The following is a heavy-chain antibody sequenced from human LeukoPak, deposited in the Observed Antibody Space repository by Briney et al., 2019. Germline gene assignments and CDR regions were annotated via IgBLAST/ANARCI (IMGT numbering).Heavy chain of an antibody. D-gene: IGHD6-19*01. CDR3: ARVRFEQWLVPLGDY. CDR2: INPNSGGT. J-gene: IGHJ4*02. V-gene: IGHV1-2*02. CDR1: GYTFTGYY. Sequence: ASVKVFCKASGYTFTGYYMHWVRQAPGQGLEWMGWINPNSGGTNYAQKFQGRVTMTRDTSISTAYMELSRLRSDDTAVYYCARVRFEQWLVPLGDYWGQGTLVTVSS.